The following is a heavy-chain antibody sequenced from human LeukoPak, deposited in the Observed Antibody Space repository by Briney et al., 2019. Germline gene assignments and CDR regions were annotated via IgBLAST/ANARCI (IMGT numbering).Heavy chain of an antibody. J-gene: IGHJ4*02. D-gene: IGHD5-12*01. CDR2: LYPDASAT. CDR1: GYTFNNYW. CDR3: TTLDTGYSGYDWVN. V-gene: IGHV5-51*01. Sequence: PGESLKISCKGSGYTFNNYWIGWVRQMPGKGLEWMGFLYPDASATTYNPSFQGRVTISADKSISTAYLQWSSLKASDTAMYYCTTLDTGYSGYDWVNWGQGTLVTVSS.